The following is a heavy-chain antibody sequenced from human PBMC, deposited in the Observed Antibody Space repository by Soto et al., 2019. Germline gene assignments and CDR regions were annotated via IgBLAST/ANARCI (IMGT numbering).Heavy chain of an antibody. CDR2: ISAYNGNT. CDR3: ARDAEQWLYANCEY. V-gene: IGHV1-18*01. D-gene: IGHD6-19*01. Sequence: VSMKVSCKGSGSSFTSDGISCVRETPGQGLEWMGWISAYNGNTNYAQKLQGRVTMTTDTSTSTAYMELRSLRSDDTAVYYCARDAEQWLYANCEYWGQGTLVTVSS. J-gene: IGHJ4*02. CDR1: GSSFTSDG.